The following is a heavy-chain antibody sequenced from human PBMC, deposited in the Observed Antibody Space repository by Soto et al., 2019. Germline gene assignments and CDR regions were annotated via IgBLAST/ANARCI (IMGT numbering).Heavy chain of an antibody. V-gene: IGHV4-34*01. CDR1: GGSFSGYY. J-gene: IGHJ4*02. CDR3: ARQAPSHRSSWYFFDY. D-gene: IGHD6-13*01. CDR2: INHSGST. Sequence: PSETLSLTCAVYGGSFSGYYWSWIRQPPGKGLEWIGEINHSGSTNYNPSLKSRVTISVDTSKNQFSLKLSSVTAADTAVYYCARQAPSHRSSWYFFDYWGQGTLVTVS.